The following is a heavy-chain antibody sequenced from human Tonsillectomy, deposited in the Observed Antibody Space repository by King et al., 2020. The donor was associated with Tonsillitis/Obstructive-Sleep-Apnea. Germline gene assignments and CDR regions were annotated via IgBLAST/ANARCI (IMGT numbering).Heavy chain of an antibody. D-gene: IGHD6-13*01. Sequence: QLVQSGAEVKKPGESLRISCKGSGYGFSTYWIGWVRQLPGKGLEWMGIIYPGDSDTRYNPSFEGQVTVTADKSSSTAYLQWRSLRASDTAMYYCVRRPHRNSWSTDWYFDLWGRGTLVVVSS. CDR2: IYPGDSDT. J-gene: IGHJ2*01. V-gene: IGHV5-51*01. CDR3: VRRPHRNSWSTDWYFDL. CDR1: GYGFSTYW.